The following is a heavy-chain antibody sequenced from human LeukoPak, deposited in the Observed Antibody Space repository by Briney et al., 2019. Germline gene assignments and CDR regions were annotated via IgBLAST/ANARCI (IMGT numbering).Heavy chain of an antibody. Sequence: GGSLRLSCAASGFTVSSNYMSWVRQAPGKGLEWVSVIYSGGSTYYADSVKGRFTISRDNSKSTLYLQMNSRRAEDTAVYYCARAAGPWPYYFDYWGQGTLVTVSS. J-gene: IGHJ4*02. CDR1: GFTVSSNY. V-gene: IGHV3-53*01. CDR2: IYSGGST. CDR3: ARAAGPWPYYFDY.